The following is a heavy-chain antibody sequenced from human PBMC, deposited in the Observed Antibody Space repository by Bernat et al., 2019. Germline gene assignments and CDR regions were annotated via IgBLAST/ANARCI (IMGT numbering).Heavy chain of an antibody. CDR3: ARRNTMVQGTAGGFDP. D-gene: IGHD3-10*01. V-gene: IGHV4-39*01. Sequence: QLQLQESGPGLVKPSETLSLTCTVSGGSISSSSYYWGWIRQPPGKGLEWIGSIYYSGSTYYNPSLKSRVTISVDTAKNQFALKVSSGTAADTGVYYCARRNTMVQGTAGGFDPWGQGTLVTVSS. CDR2: IYYSGST. CDR1: GGSISSSSYY. J-gene: IGHJ5*02.